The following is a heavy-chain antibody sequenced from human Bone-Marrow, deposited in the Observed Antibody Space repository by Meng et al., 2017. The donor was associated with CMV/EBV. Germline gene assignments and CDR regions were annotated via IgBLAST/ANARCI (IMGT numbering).Heavy chain of an antibody. Sequence: SVKVSCKASGGTFKIYAINWVQQASGQGLEWMGGIIPVFGTANFAQKFQGRLTITTDESTSTAYMELSSLTSDDTAVYFCVRGVPYDAFDIWGQGTLVTVSS. J-gene: IGHJ3*02. CDR2: IIPVFGTA. CDR1: GGTFKIYA. V-gene: IGHV1-69*05. D-gene: IGHD3-10*01. CDR3: VRGVPYDAFDI.